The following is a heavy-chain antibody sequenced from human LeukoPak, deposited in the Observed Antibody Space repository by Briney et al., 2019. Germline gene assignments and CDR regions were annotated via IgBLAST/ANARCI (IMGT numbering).Heavy chain of an antibody. CDR2: INHSGST. J-gene: IGHJ4*02. Sequence: SETLSLTCAVYGGSFSGYYWSWIRQPPGKGLEWIGEINHSGSTNYNPSLKSRVTISVDTSKNQFSLKLSSVTAADTAVYYCARLSVTVYGDLPDYWGQGTLVTVSS. D-gene: IGHD4-17*01. CDR3: ARLSVTVYGDLPDY. CDR1: GGSFSGYY. V-gene: IGHV4-34*01.